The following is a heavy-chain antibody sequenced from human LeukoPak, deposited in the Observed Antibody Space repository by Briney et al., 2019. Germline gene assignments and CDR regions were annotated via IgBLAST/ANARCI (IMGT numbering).Heavy chain of an antibody. CDR3: ARDLTDGDFYFDY. CDR2: FNPNSGGT. Sequence: ASVKVSCKASGYTFTGYYMHWVRQAPGQGLEWMGWFNPNSGGTNYAQKFQGWVTMTRDTSISTAYMELSRLRSDDTAVYYCARDLTDGDFYFDYWGQGTLVTVSS. J-gene: IGHJ4*02. D-gene: IGHD4-17*01. V-gene: IGHV1-2*04. CDR1: GYTFTGYY.